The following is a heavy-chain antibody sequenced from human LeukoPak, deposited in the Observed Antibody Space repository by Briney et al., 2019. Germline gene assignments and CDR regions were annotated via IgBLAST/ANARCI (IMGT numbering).Heavy chain of an antibody. Sequence: PSETLSLTCTVSGGSISSYYWSWIRQPPGKGLEWIGYNSGSTNYNPSLKSRVTISVDTSKNQFSLKLSSVTAADTAVYYCARGTPGSSYYYYYYMDVWGQGILVTVSS. D-gene: IGHD3-10*01. CDR1: GGSISSYY. V-gene: IGHV4-59*01. J-gene: IGHJ6*03. CDR3: ARGTPGSSYYYYYYMDV. CDR2: NSGST.